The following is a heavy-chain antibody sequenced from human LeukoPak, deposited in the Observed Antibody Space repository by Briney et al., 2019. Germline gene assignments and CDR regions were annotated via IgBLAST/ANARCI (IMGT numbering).Heavy chain of an antibody. D-gene: IGHD2-15*01. CDR2: SGTGGRT. CDR3: ASRDPCSGGTCYALAY. CDR1: GFIFS. V-gene: IGHV3-23*01. J-gene: IGHJ4*02. Sequence: PGGSLRLSCAGSGFIFSMSWVRQAPGKGLEWVSASGTGGRTYYASSVKGRFTISRDNSKKTVSLQMGGLRAEDTAVYYCASRDPCSGGTCYALAYWGQGTLVTVSS.